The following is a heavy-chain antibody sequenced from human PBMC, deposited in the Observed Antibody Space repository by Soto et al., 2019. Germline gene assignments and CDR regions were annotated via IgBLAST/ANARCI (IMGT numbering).Heavy chain of an antibody. J-gene: IGHJ3*02. CDR3: ARFAVGAIAFDI. CDR1: GCSNSSYD. CDR2: IYTSGST. D-gene: IGHD1-26*01. V-gene: IGHV4-4*07. Sequence: SETLSLTCPVSGCSNSSYDWSWIRQPAGKGLEWIGRIYTSGSTNYNPSLKSRVTMSVDTSKNQFSLKLSSVAAADTAVYYCARFAVGAIAFDIWGQGTMVTVSS.